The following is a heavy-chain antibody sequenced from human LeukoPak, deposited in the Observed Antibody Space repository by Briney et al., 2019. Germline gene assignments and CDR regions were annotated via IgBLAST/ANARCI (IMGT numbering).Heavy chain of an antibody. CDR2: INPSGGST. V-gene: IGHV1-46*01. D-gene: IGHD3-22*01. Sequence: ASVKVSCKASGYTFTSYYMHWVRQAPGQGLEWMGIINPSGGSTSYAQKFQGRVTMTRDTSTSTVYMELSSLRSEDTAVYYCARADHYYDSSGYPLGDIWGQATMVTVSS. J-gene: IGHJ3*02. CDR1: GYTFTSYY. CDR3: ARADHYYDSSGYPLGDI.